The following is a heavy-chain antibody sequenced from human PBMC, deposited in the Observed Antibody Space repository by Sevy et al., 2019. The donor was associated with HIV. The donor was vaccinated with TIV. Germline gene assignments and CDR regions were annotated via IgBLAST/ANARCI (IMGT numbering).Heavy chain of an antibody. Sequence: ASVKVSCKASGYTFTSYDINWVRQATGQGLEWMGWMNPNSGNTGYAQKFQGRVTMTRNTSISTAYMELSSLRSEDTAVYYCARVMYDFWSGYYAIYAFDIWGQGTMVTVSS. J-gene: IGHJ3*02. D-gene: IGHD3-3*01. V-gene: IGHV1-8*01. CDR1: GYTFTSYD. CDR2: MNPNSGNT. CDR3: ARVMYDFWSGYYAIYAFDI.